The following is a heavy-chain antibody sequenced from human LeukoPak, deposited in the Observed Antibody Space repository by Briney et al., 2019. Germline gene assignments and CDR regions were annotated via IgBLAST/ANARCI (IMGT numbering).Heavy chain of an antibody. V-gene: IGHV4-30-2*01. CDR3: ARLRLSGGSFSVGWFDP. CDR1: GGSISSGGYS. D-gene: IGHD1-26*01. CDR2: IYHSGST. Sequence: SQTLSLTCAVSGGSISSGGYSWSWIRQPPGKGLEWIGYIYHSGSTYYNPSLKSRATISVDKSKNQFSLRLNSVTAADTAVYFCARLRLSGGSFSVGWFDPWGQGIQVTVSS. J-gene: IGHJ5*02.